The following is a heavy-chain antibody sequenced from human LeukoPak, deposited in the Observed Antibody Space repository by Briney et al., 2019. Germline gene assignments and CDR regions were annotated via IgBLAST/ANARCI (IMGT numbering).Heavy chain of an antibody. CDR2: ISSSSSYI. D-gene: IGHD4-17*01. CDR1: GFTFSSYS. V-gene: IGHV3-21*01. Sequence: GGSLRLSCAASGFTFSSYSMNWVRQAPGKGLEWVSSISSSSSYIYYADSVKGRFTNSRDNAKNSLYLQMNSLRAEDTAVYYCASCKLRGNYYYYMDVWGKGTTVTVSS. J-gene: IGHJ6*03. CDR3: ASCKLRGNYYYYMDV.